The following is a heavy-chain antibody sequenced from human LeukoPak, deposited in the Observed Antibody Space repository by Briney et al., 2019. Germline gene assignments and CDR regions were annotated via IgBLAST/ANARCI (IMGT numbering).Heavy chain of an antibody. CDR1: GFTFSSYS. J-gene: IGHJ3*02. CDR2: ISSSSSYI. V-gene: IGHV3-21*01. D-gene: IGHD2-2*01. Sequence: GGSLRLSCAASGFTFSSYSMNWVRQAPGKGLEWVSSISSSSSYIYYADSVKGRFTISRDNAKNSLYLQMNSLRAEDTAVYYCAGYGVVVPAARDAFDIWGQGTMVIVSS. CDR3: AGYGVVVPAARDAFDI.